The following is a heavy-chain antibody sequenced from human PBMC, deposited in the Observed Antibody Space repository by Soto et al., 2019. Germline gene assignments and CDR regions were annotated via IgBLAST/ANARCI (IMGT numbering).Heavy chain of an antibody. Sequence: QVQLQESGPGLVKPSQTLSLTCTVSGGSISSGGYYWSCIRQHPGKVLDWIGYIYYSGSTYYNPSLQSRFTISVDTSKNQFSLNLSSVTAADTAVYYCARGNSGWLYYWGQGTLVTVSS. CDR2: IYYSGST. CDR1: GGSISSGGYY. J-gene: IGHJ4*02. V-gene: IGHV4-31*03. D-gene: IGHD6-19*01. CDR3: ARGNSGWLYY.